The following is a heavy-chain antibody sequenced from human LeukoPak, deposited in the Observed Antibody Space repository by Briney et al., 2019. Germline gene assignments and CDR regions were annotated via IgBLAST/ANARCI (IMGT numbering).Heavy chain of an antibody. CDR2: INAGNGNT. CDR1: GYTFTSYA. CDR3: ARGHTSVTVTRYFDY. D-gene: IGHD4-17*01. J-gene: IGHJ4*02. V-gene: IGHV1-3*03. Sequence: ASVKVSCKASGYTFTSYAMHWVRQAPGQRLEWMGWINAGNGNTKYSQEFQGRVTITRDTSASTAYMELSSLRSEDMAVYYCARGHTSVTVTRYFDYWGQGTLVTVSS.